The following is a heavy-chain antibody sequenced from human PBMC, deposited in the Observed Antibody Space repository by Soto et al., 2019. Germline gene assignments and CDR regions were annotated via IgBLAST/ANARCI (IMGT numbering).Heavy chain of an antibody. J-gene: IGHJ3*02. CDR2: IYYSGST. CDR3: ARGDSSSWYDDAFDI. Sequence: SETLSLTCTVSGGSISSYYWSWIRQPPGKGLEWIGYIYYSGSTNYNPSLKSRVTISVDTSKNQFSLKLSSLTAADTAVYYCARGDSSSWYDDAFDIWGQGTMVTVSS. V-gene: IGHV4-59*01. D-gene: IGHD6-13*01. CDR1: GGSISSYY.